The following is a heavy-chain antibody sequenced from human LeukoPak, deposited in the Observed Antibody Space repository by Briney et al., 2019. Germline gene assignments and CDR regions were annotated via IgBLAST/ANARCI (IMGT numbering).Heavy chain of an antibody. CDR1: GFTFGDYA. CDR2: IRSKAYGGTT. D-gene: IGHD2-15*01. CDR3: TRDIVVVVAAMNYYYYYMDG. J-gene: IGHJ6*03. Sequence: GGSLRLSCTASGFTFGDYAMSWFRQAPGKGLEWVGFIRSKAYGGTTEYAASVKGRFTISRDDSKSIAYLQMNSLKTEDTAVYYCTRDIVVVVAAMNYYYYYMDGWGKGTTVTVSS. V-gene: IGHV3-49*03.